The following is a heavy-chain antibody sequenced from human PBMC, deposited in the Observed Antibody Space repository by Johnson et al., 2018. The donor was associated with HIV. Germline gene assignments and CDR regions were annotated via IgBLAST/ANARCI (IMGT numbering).Heavy chain of an antibody. J-gene: IGHJ3*02. CDR1: GFTFDDYA. Sequence: EVQLVESGGGLVQPGRSLRLSCAASGFTFDDYAMHWVRQAPGKGLEWVSGIGTAGDTYYPGSVKGRFTISRENAKNSLYLQMNSLRAGDTAVYYCARDAMYYYDRKSRGAFDIWGQGTMVTVSS. D-gene: IGHD3-22*01. V-gene: IGHV3-13*01. CDR3: ARDAMYYYDRKSRGAFDI. CDR2: IGTAGDT.